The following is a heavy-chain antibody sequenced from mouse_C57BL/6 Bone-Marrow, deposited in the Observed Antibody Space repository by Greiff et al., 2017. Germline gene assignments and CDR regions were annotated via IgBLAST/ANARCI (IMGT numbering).Heavy chain of an antibody. J-gene: IGHJ2*01. Sequence: VQLQQSGAELVRPGASVKLSCTASGFNIKDDSIHWVKQRPEQGLEWIGWIDPEIGATEYASKFQGQATITSDTSSNTAFLQLSSLTSEDTAVYYCSSSEGNYFDFWSRGTPLTVAS. CDR1: GFNIKDDS. D-gene: IGHD6-1*01. CDR2: IDPEIGAT. V-gene: IGHV14-4*01. CDR3: SSSEGNYFDF.